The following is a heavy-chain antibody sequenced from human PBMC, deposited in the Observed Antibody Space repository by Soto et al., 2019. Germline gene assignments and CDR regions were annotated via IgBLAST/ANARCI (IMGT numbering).Heavy chain of an antibody. J-gene: IGHJ4*02. V-gene: IGHV3-23*01. CDR2: ISGSGGST. CDR3: AKDRCGSTSCYFYY. CDR1: GFTFSSYA. D-gene: IGHD2-2*01. Sequence: GVARTLSCAASGFTFSSYAMSWVRQATGKGLEWVSAISGSGGSTYYADSVKGRFTISRDNPKNTLYLQMNSLRAEDTAVYYCAKDRCGSTSCYFYYWGQGTAVPVSS.